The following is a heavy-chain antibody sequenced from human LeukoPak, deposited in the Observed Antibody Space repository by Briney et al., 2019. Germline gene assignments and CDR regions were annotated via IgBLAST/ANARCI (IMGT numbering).Heavy chain of an antibody. V-gene: IGHV3-33*01. CDR2: IWYDGSNK. CDR3: AREETAMADAFDI. D-gene: IGHD5-18*01. Sequence: GGSLRLSCAASGFTFSSYGMHWVRQAPGKGLEWVAVIWYDGSNKYYADSVKGRFTISRDNSKNTLYLQMNSLRAEDTAVYYCAREETAMADAFDIRGQGTMVTVSS. CDR1: GFTFSSYG. J-gene: IGHJ3*02.